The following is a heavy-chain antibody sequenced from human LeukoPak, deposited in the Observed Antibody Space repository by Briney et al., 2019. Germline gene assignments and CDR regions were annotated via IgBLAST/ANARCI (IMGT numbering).Heavy chain of an antibody. CDR2: IIPIFGTA. CDR1: GGTFSSYA. CDR3: ARDAPHRSSSWYY. Sequence: ASVKVSCKASGGTFSSYAISWVRQAPGQGLEWMGGIIPIFGTANYAQKFQGRVTITADESTSTAYMELSSLRSEDTAVYYCARDAPHRSSSWYYWGQGTLVTVSS. D-gene: IGHD6-13*01. J-gene: IGHJ4*02. V-gene: IGHV1-69*01.